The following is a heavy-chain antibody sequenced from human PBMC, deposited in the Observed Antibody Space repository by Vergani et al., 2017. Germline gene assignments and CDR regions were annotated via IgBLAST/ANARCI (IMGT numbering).Heavy chain of an antibody. J-gene: IGHJ4*02. CDR2: LTGGGGST. CDR1: GFTFSTYA. Sequence: EVQLLESGGSLKQPGGSVRLSCAASGFTFSTYAMHWVRQAPGKGLEWVSALTGGGGSTYYADTFKGRFIISRDNSRDTLYLQMNSLRTEDTATYYCVKDAGNYEKFFNSWGQGTLVTVSS. D-gene: IGHD1-7*01. V-gene: IGHV3-23*01. CDR3: VKDAGNYEKFFNS.